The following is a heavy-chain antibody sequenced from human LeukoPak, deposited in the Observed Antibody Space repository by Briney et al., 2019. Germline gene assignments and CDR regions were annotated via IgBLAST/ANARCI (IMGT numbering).Heavy chain of an antibody. J-gene: IGHJ4*02. CDR1: GGTFSSYA. Sequence: SVKVSCKASGGTFSSYAISWVRQAPGQGLEWMGGIIPIFGTANYAQKFQGRVTITADESTSTAYMELSSLRSEDTAVYYCARQAQDYDSSGYYSPFDYWGQGTLVTVSS. V-gene: IGHV1-69*13. CDR3: ARQAQDYDSSGYYSPFDY. CDR2: IIPIFGTA. D-gene: IGHD3-22*01.